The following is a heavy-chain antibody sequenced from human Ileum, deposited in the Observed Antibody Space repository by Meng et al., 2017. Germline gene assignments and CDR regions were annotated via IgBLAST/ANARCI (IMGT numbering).Heavy chain of an antibody. D-gene: IGHD6-19*01. CDR1: GYTFIDYL. Sequence: QVELVQSGAELKMPGASVKVSCKASGYTFIDYLLHWVRQAPGQGPEWVGWINPNDGGTRYSQKFQGRVTMTRDTSITTGYLELSSLTSDDTAYYYCVRERLGSGWAMNWGQGTLVTVSS. J-gene: IGHJ4*02. CDR3: VRERLGSGWAMN. V-gene: IGHV1-2*02. CDR2: INPNDGGT.